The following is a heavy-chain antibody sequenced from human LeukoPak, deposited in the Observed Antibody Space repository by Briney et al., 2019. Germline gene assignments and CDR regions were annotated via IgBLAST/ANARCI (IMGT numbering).Heavy chain of an antibody. J-gene: IGHJ4*02. Sequence: PGGSLRLSCAASGFTVSSNYMSWVRQAPGKGLEWVSVIYSGGSTYYADSVKGRFTISRDNSKNTLYLQMNSLRAEDTAVYYCAREGGRYYYDSSGYYYLDYWGQGTLVTVSS. CDR2: IYSGGST. CDR1: GFTVSSNY. V-gene: IGHV3-66*01. CDR3: AREGGRYYYDSSGYYYLDY. D-gene: IGHD3-22*01.